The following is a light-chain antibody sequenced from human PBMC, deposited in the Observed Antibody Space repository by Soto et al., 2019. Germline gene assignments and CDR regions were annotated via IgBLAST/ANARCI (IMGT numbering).Light chain of an antibody. Sequence: DIQMTQSPSSVSASVGDRVTITCRASQDISIHLAWFQQKPGKAPRSLLFAASTLQGGVPSKFSGSGSRTEFTLTIGSLEPEDFATYYCQQYYTYPLTFGGGTKV. J-gene: IGKJ4*01. CDR1: QDISIH. V-gene: IGKV1-16*02. CDR2: AAS. CDR3: QQYYTYPLT.